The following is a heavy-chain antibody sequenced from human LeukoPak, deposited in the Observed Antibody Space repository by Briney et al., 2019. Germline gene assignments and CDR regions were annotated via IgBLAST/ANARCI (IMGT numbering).Heavy chain of an antibody. CDR1: GYTFTSYY. D-gene: IGHD2-2*01. Sequence: ASVKVSCKASGYTFTSYYMHWVRQAPGQGLEWMGIINPSGGITSYAQKFQGRVTMTRDTSTSTVYMELSSLRSEDTVVYYCARDVYDCSSTSCYAESDYWGQGTLVTVSS. CDR2: INPSGGIT. J-gene: IGHJ4*02. CDR3: ARDVYDCSSTSCYAESDY. V-gene: IGHV1-46*01.